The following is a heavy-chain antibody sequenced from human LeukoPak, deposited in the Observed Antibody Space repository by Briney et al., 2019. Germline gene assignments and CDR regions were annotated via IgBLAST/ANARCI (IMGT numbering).Heavy chain of an antibody. CDR3: ATQRYDFWSGYSLGWFDP. D-gene: IGHD3-3*01. Sequence: GSLRLSCAASGFTFSSYAMSWIRQPPGKGLEWIGYIYYSGSTNYNPSLKSRVTISVDTSKNQFSLKLSSVTAADTAVYYCATQRYDFWSGYSLGWFDPWGQGTLVTVSS. J-gene: IGHJ5*02. V-gene: IGHV4-59*01. CDR1: GFTFSSYA. CDR2: IYYSGST.